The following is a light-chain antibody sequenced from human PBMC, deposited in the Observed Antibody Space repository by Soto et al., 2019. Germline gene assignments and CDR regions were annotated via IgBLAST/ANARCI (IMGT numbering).Light chain of an antibody. J-gene: IGLJ1*01. CDR3: SSYTSISTYV. Sequence: QSVLTQPASVSGSPGQSITISCTGTSSDVGGYNFVSWYQQHPDKAPKLMIYDVTNRPSGVSNRFSGSKSGNTASLTISGLQAEVVADYYCSSYTSISTYVFGTGTKVT. CDR1: SSDVGGYNF. V-gene: IGLV2-14*01. CDR2: DVT.